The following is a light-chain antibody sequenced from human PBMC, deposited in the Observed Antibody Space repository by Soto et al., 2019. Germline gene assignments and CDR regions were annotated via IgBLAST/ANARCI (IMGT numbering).Light chain of an antibody. CDR2: DAS. V-gene: IGKV3-11*01. Sequence: EIVLTQSPATLSLSPGERATLSCRASQSVSSYLAWYQQKPGQAPRLLIYDASNRATGIPARFSGSGSGTXXXLTISXLXPEDFAVYYCQQRSDWPPLTFGGGTKVEIK. CDR3: QQRSDWPPLT. J-gene: IGKJ4*01. CDR1: QSVSSY.